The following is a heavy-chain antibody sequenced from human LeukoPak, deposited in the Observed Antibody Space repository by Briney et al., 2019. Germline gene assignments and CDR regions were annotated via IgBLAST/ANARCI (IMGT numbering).Heavy chain of an antibody. D-gene: IGHD5-18*01. CDR2: ISYDGSNK. V-gene: IGHV3-30*18. CDR1: GFTFSSYG. J-gene: IGHJ4*02. CDR3: AKERRPVDTAIGEFDY. Sequence: PGGSLRLSCAASGFTFSSYGMHWVRQAPGKGLEWVAVISYDGSNKYYADSVKGRFTISRDNSKNTLYLQMNSLRAEDTAVYYRAKERRPVDTAIGEFDYCGQVSLVTVAS.